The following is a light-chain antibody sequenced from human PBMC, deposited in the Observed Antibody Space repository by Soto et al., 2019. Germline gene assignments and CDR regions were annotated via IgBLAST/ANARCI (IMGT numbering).Light chain of an antibody. J-gene: IGKJ1*01. CDR1: QSISSW. Sequence: EIQMTQSPSTLSASVGDRVTLTCRASQSISSWLAWYQQKPGKAPKLLIYDASSLESGVPSRFSGSAAGTDFTLSISSLQPDDFAPYYCHQYNSYFQTFGQGTKVDVK. V-gene: IGKV1-5*01. CDR3: HQYNSYFQT. CDR2: DAS.